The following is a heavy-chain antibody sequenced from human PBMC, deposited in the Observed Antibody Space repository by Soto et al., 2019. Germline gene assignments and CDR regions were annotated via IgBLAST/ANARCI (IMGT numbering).Heavy chain of an antibody. V-gene: IGHV4-34*01. J-gene: IGHJ2*01. Sequence: SETLSLSCTVSGGSLSGYYWSWIRQPPGKALEWIGEISNRGSTNYNPSLKSRVTISVDTSKNQFSLNLSSVTAADTAMYYCARGQPRADFWSGYYSRYFDLWGRGTLVTVSS. CDR1: GGSLSGYY. CDR3: ARGQPRADFWSGYYSRYFDL. D-gene: IGHD3-3*01. CDR2: ISNRGST.